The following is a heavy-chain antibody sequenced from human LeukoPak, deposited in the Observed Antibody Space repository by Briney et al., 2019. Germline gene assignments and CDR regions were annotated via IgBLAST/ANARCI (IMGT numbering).Heavy chain of an antibody. CDR3: ARDREGAMVRGVIIPGWFDP. V-gene: IGHV4-31*03. D-gene: IGHD3-10*01. J-gene: IGHJ5*02. CDR1: GGSISSGGYY. CDR2: IYYSGST. Sequence: SETLSLTCTVSGGSISSGGYYWSWIHQHPGKGLEWIGYIYYSGSTYYNPSLKSRVTISVDTSKNQFSLKLSSVTAADTAVYYCARDREGAMVRGVIIPGWFDPWGQGTLVTVSS.